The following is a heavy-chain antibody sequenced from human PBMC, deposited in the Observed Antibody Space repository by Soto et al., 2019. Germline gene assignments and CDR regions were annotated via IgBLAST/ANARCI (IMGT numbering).Heavy chain of an antibody. Sequence: SETLSLTCTVSGGSIETFYWSWIRQAPGKGLEWIGYISNSGSTNYNPSLESRVTVSVDTAKNEFSLKLNSVTAADTAVYYCARVLRFEPHSNWFDPWGQGTLVTVSS. CDR3: ARVLRFEPHSNWFDP. D-gene: IGHD3-3*01. J-gene: IGHJ5*02. CDR2: ISNSGST. V-gene: IGHV4-59*01. CDR1: GGSIETFY.